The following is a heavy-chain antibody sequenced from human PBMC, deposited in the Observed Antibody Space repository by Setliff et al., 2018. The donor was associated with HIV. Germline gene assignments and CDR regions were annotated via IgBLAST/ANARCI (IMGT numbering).Heavy chain of an antibody. CDR1: GFTFSGYA. D-gene: IGHD3-22*01. CDR3: AKRGYDSSALRAFDAFDI. J-gene: IGHJ3*02. Sequence: PGGSLRLSCAASGFTFSGYAMSWVRQAPGKGPEWVSAISDSGGSTYYADSVKGRFTISRDNSKNTLYLQMNSLRAEDTAEYYCAKRGYDSSALRAFDAFDIWGQGTLVTVSS. V-gene: IGHV3-23*01. CDR2: ISDSGGST.